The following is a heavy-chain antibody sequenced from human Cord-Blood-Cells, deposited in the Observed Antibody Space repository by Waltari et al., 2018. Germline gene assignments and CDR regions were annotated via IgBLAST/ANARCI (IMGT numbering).Heavy chain of an antibody. V-gene: IGHV1-3*01. D-gene: IGHD6-6*01. CDR3: ATPGPQDRGYSSSFDY. CDR2: INAGNGNT. Sequence: QVQLVQSGAEVKKPGASVKVSCKASGYTFTSYAMHWVRQAPGQRLEWMGWINAGNGNTKYSQKFQGRVTITRDTSASTAYMELSSLRSEDTAVYYCATPGPQDRGYSSSFDYWGQGTLVTVSS. J-gene: IGHJ4*02. CDR1: GYTFTSYA.